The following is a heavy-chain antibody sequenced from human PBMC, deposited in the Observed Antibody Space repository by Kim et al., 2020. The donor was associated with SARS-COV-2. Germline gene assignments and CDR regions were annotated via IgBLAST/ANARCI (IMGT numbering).Heavy chain of an antibody. Sequence: GGSLRLSCAASGFTFSSYAMSWVRQAPGKGLEWVSAISGSGGSTYYADSVKGRFTISRDNSKNTLYLQMNSLRAEDTAVYYCAKDKGSSGYAFSDYWGQGTLVTVSS. CDR3: AKDKGSSGYAFSDY. D-gene: IGHD3-22*01. J-gene: IGHJ4*02. CDR2: ISGSGGST. V-gene: IGHV3-23*01. CDR1: GFTFSSYA.